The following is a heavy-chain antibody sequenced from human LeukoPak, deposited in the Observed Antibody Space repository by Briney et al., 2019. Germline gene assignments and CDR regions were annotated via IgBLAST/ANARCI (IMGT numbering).Heavy chain of an antibody. V-gene: IGHV3-11*01. CDR2: ISDSGSII. CDR3: ARDRLGDYDSSGYYDI. Sequence: GGSLRLSCAASGFTFSYYYMSWIRQAPGKGLEWVSYISDSGSIIYYADSVKGRFTISRDNAKNSLYLQMNSLRVEDTAVYYCARDRLGDYDSSGYYDIWGQGTLVTVSS. CDR1: GFTFSYYY. J-gene: IGHJ4*02. D-gene: IGHD3-22*01.